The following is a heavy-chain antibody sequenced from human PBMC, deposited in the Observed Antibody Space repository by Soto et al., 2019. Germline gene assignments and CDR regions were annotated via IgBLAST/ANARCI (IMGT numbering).Heavy chain of an antibody. J-gene: IGHJ4*02. V-gene: IGHV2-5*01. D-gene: IGHD3-9*01. CDR3: AHCARRYDLLTGYYPGAFDY. CDR2: IYWNDDK. Sequence: SGPTLVNPTQTLTLTCTFSGFSLSTSGVGVGWIRQPPGKALEWLALIYWNDDKRYSPSLKSRLTITKDTSRNLVVLTVTNMDPVDTATYYCAHCARRYDLLTGYYPGAFDYWGRGTLVTVSS. CDR1: GFSLSTSGVG.